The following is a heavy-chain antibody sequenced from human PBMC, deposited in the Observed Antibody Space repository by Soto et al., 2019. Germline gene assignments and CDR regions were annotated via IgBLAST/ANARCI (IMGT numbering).Heavy chain of an antibody. D-gene: IGHD1-26*01. J-gene: IGHJ4*02. CDR2: INPNSGGT. CDR1: GYTFTGYY. Sequence: ASVKVSCKASGYTFTGYYMHWVRQAPGQGLEWMGWINPNSGGTNYAQKFQGRVTMTRDTPISTAYMELSGLRSDDTAVYYCARGPTWEFTFKEFDYWGQGTLVTVSS. CDR3: ARGPTWEFTFKEFDY. V-gene: IGHV1-2*02.